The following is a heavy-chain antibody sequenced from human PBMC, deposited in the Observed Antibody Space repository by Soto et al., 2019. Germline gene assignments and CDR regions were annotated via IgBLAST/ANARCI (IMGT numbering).Heavy chain of an antibody. CDR1: GFPFSDSY. V-gene: IGHV3-11*01. CDR2: ISSTGSTP. D-gene: IGHD6-6*01. CDR3: ARGQQLVANWLDP. J-gene: IGHJ5*02. Sequence: GWSLRLSCAASGFPFSDSYMALIRQAPGKGLEEIATISSTGSTPYYADSVKGRFTISRDNAQNSLYLEMNNLRAEDTAVYYCARGQQLVANWLDPWGQGIMVTVS.